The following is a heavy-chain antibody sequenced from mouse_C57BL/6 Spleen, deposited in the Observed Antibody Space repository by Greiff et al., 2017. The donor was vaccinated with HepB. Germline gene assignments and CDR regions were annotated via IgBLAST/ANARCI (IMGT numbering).Heavy chain of an antibody. CDR1: GYTFTSYW. V-gene: IGHV1-64*01. CDR3: ARSDYGSPAWFAY. J-gene: IGHJ3*01. Sequence: VQLQQPGAELVKPGASVKLSCKASGYTFTSYWMHWVKQRPGQGLEWIGMIHPNSGSTNYNEKFKSKATLTVDKSSSTAYMQLSSLTSEDSAVYYCARSDYGSPAWFAYWGQGTLVTVSA. D-gene: IGHD1-1*01. CDR2: IHPNSGST.